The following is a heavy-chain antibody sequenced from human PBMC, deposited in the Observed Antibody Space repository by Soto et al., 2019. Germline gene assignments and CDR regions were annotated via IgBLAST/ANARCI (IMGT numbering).Heavy chain of an antibody. CDR1: GFSFSTSEVG. CDR3: AHTLHTSGWPFDY. J-gene: IGHJ4*02. Sequence: QITLKESGPTLVKPTQTLTLTCTFSGFSFSTSEVGVGWIRQPPGKALEWLGLIYWDDDKRYSPSLKNRLSIPKDTSKNQVILTVTNMDPVDAGTYYGAHTLHTSGWPFDYWGQGTLVTVSS. CDR2: IYWDDDK. D-gene: IGHD6-19*01. V-gene: IGHV2-5*02.